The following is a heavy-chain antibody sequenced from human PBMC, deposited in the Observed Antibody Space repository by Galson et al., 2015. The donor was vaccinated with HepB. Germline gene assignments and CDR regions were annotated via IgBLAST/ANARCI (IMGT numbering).Heavy chain of an antibody. CDR2: INPSGGST. V-gene: IGHV1-46*04. D-gene: IGHD6-13*01. CDR1: GYTFTSYY. J-gene: IGHJ4*02. Sequence: SVKVSCKASGYTFTSYYMHWVRQAPGQGLEWMGIINPSGGSTSYAQKLQGRVTMTRDTSTSTVYMELSSLRSEDTAVYYCARESGIAAAVYYFDYWGQGTLVTVSS. CDR3: ARESGIAAAVYYFDY.